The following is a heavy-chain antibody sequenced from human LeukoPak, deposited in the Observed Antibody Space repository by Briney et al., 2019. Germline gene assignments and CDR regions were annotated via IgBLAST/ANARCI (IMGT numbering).Heavy chain of an antibody. V-gene: IGHV1-18*01. CDR1: GYTFTSYD. J-gene: IGHJ4*02. CDR2: INPNSGGT. D-gene: IGHD2-2*01. CDR3: ARDWGRYCSRTSCPDFDY. Sequence: ASVKVSCKASGYTFTSYDINWVRQATGQGLEWMGRINPNSGGTNYAQKLQGRVTMTTDTSTSTAYMELRSLRSDDTAVYYCARDWGRYCSRTSCPDFDYWGQGTLVTVSS.